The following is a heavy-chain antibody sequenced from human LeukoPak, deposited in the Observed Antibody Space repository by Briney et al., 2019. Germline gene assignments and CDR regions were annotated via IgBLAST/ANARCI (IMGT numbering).Heavy chain of an antibody. Sequence: GGSLRLSCAASGFTFSDYYMTWIREAPGEGLEWGSYISSSSSHTGYGDSVKARFTISRDNAKNSVYLQMNSLRADDTAVYYWAREGGYGSGRGWFDPWGQGTLVTVSS. V-gene: IGHV3-11*05. J-gene: IGHJ5*02. CDR2: ISSSSSHT. D-gene: IGHD3-10*01. CDR1: GFTFSDYY. CDR3: AREGGYGSGRGWFDP.